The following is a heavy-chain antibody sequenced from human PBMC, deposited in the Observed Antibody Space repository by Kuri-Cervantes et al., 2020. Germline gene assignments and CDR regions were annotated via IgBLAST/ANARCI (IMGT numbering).Heavy chain of an antibody. J-gene: IGHJ4*02. CDR1: GFTFSSYS. Sequence: GGSLRLSCAASGFTFSSYSMNWVRQAPGKGLEWVSSISSSNSYIYYADSVKGRFTISRDNAKNSLYLQMNSLRAEDTAVYYCARGLSIAARLSIGYWGQGTLVTVSS. D-gene: IGHD6-6*01. V-gene: IGHV3-21*01. CDR2: ISSSNSYI. CDR3: ARGLSIAARLSIGY.